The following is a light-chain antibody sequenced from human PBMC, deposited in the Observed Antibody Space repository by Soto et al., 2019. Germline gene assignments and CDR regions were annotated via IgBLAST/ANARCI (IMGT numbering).Light chain of an antibody. J-gene: IGKJ2*01. CDR2: AAS. V-gene: IGKV1-9*01. CDR3: EQLNSYPYT. CDR1: QGISSY. Sequence: DIQLTQSPSFLSASVGDRVTITCRASQGISSYLAWYQQKPGKAPKLLIYAASTLQSGVTSRFSGSGSGTEFTLSISSLQPEDFATYCCEQLNSYPYTFGQGTKLEIK.